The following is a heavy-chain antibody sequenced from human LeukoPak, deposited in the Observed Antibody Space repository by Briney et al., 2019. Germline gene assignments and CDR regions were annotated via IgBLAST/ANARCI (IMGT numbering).Heavy chain of an antibody. CDR2: IYSSGST. V-gene: IGHV4-4*07. Sequence: SETLSLTCTVSGGSINSHYWSWIRQPAGKGLEWIGHIYSSGSTDYNPSLKSRVTMSVDTSKKQFSLKLTSVTAADTAVYYCARWRDSSGYYQHFDNWGQGVLATVSS. D-gene: IGHD3-22*01. CDR3: ARWRDSSGYYQHFDN. J-gene: IGHJ4*02. CDR1: GGSINSHY.